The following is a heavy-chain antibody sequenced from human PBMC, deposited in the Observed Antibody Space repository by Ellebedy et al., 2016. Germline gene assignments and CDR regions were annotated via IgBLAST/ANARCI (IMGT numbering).Heavy chain of an antibody. CDR2: ILPSFGTA. CDR1: GYTFTNYA. CDR3: ATERVGPWGQWLEYYLEN. J-gene: IGHJ4*02. Sequence: ASVKVSCKASGYTFTNYAISWVRQAPGQGLEWMGRILPSFGTADYAQNLRGRVTITADKSTSTAYMALSGLRSEDTAVYYCATERVGPWGQWLEYYLENWGQGTLVTVSS. V-gene: IGHV1-69*06. D-gene: IGHD6-19*01.